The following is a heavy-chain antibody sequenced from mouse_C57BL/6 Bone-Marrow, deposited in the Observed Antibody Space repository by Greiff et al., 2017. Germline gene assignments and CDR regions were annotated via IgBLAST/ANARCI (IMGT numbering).Heavy chain of an antibody. CDR2: IYPGGGYT. CDR1: GYTFTNYW. J-gene: IGHJ1*03. V-gene: IGHV1-63*01. D-gene: IGHD1-1*01. Sequence: QVQLQQSGAELVRPGTSVKMSCKASGYTFTNYWIGWAKQRPGHGLEWIGDIYPGGGYTNYNEKFKGKATLTAAKSSSTAYMQFSSLTSEDSAIYYCARDYGSSTSGVPYWYFDVWGTGTTVTVSS. CDR3: ARDYGSSTSGVPYWYFDV.